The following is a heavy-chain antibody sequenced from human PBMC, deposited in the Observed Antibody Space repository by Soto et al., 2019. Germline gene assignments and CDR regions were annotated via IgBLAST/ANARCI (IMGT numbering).Heavy chain of an antibody. J-gene: IGHJ4*02. CDR1: GFSLSTSGMC. CDR2: IDWDDDK. D-gene: IGHD6-19*01. CDR3: ARIRIAVAGPGFDY. Sequence: SGPTLVNPTQTLTLTCTFSGFSLSTSGMCVSWIRQPPGKALEWLARIDWDDDKYYSTSLKTRLTISKDTSKNQVVLTMTNMDPVDTATYYCARIRIAVAGPGFDYWGQGTLVTVSS. V-gene: IGHV2-70*11.